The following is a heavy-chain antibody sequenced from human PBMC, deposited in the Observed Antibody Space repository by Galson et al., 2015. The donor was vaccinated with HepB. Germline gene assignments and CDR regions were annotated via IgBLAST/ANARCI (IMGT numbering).Heavy chain of an antibody. CDR3: ARDSQNLYSGSYLPYWYFDL. J-gene: IGHJ2*01. Sequence: QVQLQESGPGLVKPSETLSLTCPVSGGSISSYYWCWIRQPPGTGLEWIGYIYYSGSTNYNPSLKSRVTISVDTSKNQFSLKLSSVAAADTAVYYCARDSQNLYSGSYLPYWYFDLWGRGTLVTVSS. V-gene: IGHV4-59*01. CDR2: IYYSGST. D-gene: IGHD1-26*01. CDR1: GGSISSYY.